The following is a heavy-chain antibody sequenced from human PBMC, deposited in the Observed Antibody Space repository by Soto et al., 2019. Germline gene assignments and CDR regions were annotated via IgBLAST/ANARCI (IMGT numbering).Heavy chain of an antibody. CDR1: GFTFSSYG. J-gene: IGHJ4*02. CDR2: IWYDGSNK. CDR3: ARDGSGTYYYGSGAPIWYFDY. V-gene: IGHV3-33*01. D-gene: IGHD3-10*01. Sequence: GGSMRLSCAASGFTFSSYGMHWVRQAPGKGLEWVAVIWYDGSNKYYADSVKGRFTISRDNSKNTLYLQMNSLRAEDTAVYYCARDGSGTYYYGSGAPIWYFDYWGQGTLVTVSS.